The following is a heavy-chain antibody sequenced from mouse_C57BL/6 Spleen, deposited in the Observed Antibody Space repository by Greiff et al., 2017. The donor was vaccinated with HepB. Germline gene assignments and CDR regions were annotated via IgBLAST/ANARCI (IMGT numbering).Heavy chain of an antibody. CDR3: ARYRYGSSYGFDY. V-gene: IGHV1-69*01. D-gene: IGHD1-1*01. Sequence: QVQLQQSGAELVMPGASVKLSCKASGYTFTSYWMHWVKQRPGQGLEWIGEIDPSDSYTNYNQKFKGKSTLTVDKSSSTAYMQLSSLTSEDSAVYYCARYRYGSSYGFDYWGQGTTLTVSS. CDR2: IDPSDSYT. CDR1: GYTFTSYW. J-gene: IGHJ2*01.